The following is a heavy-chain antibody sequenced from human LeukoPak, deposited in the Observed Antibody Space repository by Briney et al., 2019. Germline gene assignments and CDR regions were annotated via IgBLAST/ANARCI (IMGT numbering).Heavy chain of an antibody. Sequence: ASVKVSCKASGYTFISYGISGVRQAPGQGLEWMGWISAYNGNTNYAQKLQGRVTMTTDTSTSTAYMELRSLRSDDTAVYYCARARYYGSGYAVANWFDPWGQGTLVTVSS. CDR1: GYTFISYG. J-gene: IGHJ5*02. CDR2: ISAYNGNT. CDR3: ARARYYGSGYAVANWFDP. V-gene: IGHV1-18*01. D-gene: IGHD3-10*01.